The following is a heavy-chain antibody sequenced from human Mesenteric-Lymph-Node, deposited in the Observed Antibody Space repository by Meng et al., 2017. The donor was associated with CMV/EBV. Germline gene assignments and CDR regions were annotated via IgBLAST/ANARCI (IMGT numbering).Heavy chain of an antibody. V-gene: IGHV3-30*19. CDR3: ARVMVEWSFRLSDYYLDY. J-gene: IGHJ4*02. CDR1: GFSFATYG. CDR2: IPYDGSSV. D-gene: IGHD3-10*01. Sequence: GGSLRLSCAASGFSFATYGMHWVRQAPGKGLEWVALIPYDGSSVYYADSVKGRFAISRDNSKNTLYLQMNSLRAEDTAMYYCARVMVEWSFRLSDYYLDYWGQGALVTVSS.